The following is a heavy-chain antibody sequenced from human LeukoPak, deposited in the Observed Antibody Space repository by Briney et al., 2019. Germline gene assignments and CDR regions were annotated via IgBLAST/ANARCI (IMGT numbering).Heavy chain of an antibody. CDR1: GFTFSSYW. J-gene: IGHJ4*02. V-gene: IGHV3-7*01. D-gene: IGHD6-13*01. CDR3: VRAGRVATED. Sequence: PGGSLSLSCAASGFTFSSYWVSWVRQAPGKGLEWVANIKQDGSEKYYVDSVKGRFTISRDNAKNSLYLQMNSLRAEDTAIYYCVRAGRVATEDWGQGTLVTVSS. CDR2: IKQDGSEK.